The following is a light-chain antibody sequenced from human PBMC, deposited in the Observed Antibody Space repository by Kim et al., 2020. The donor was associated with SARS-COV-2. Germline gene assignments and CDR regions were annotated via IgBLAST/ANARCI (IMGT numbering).Light chain of an antibody. CDR3: QQFRT. V-gene: IGKV1-33*01. CDR2: DAS. J-gene: IGKJ2*02. Sequence: PSSLSASVGDRVNITCQASQDITNYLNWYQQKPGEAPKLLICDASNLETGVPSRFSGSGSGTDFTFTISSLQPEDIATYYCQQFRTFGQGTKLEI. CDR1: QDITNY.